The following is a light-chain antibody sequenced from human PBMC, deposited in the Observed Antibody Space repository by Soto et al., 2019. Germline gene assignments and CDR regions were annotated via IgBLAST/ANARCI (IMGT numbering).Light chain of an antibody. J-gene: IGKJ3*01. V-gene: IGKV3-20*01. CDR3: QQYCIPGT. CDR1: QSVSNNY. CDR2: GAS. Sequence: SLSPVTVSLSKGERATLSCRASQSVSNNYLAWYQQKPGQAPRLLIYGASNRATGIPDRFSGSGSGTDFTLTISRLAPEDFAVYCCQQYCIPGTFAPGTKLDIK.